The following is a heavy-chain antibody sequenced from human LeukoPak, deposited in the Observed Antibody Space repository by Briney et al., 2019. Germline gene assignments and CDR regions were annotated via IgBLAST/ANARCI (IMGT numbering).Heavy chain of an antibody. D-gene: IGHD2-8*02. Sequence: GGSLRLSCVASGFTFSTYAMSWVRQPPGKGLQWVSGISDSDSGTYYTDSVKGRFTISRDNSKNTVYLEIDNLRAEDTAVYYCAKCMSGTGVCLNFDSWGQGILVTVSS. V-gene: IGHV3-23*01. CDR3: AKCMSGTGVCLNFDS. J-gene: IGHJ4*02. CDR1: GFTFSTYA. CDR2: ISDSDSGT.